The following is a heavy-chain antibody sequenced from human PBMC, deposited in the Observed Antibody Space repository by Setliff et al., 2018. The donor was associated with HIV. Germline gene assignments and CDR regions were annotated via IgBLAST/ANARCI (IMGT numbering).Heavy chain of an antibody. CDR3: ARSLAYCSGGGCSSGNYYYMDV. V-gene: IGHV4-39*01. J-gene: IGHJ6*03. D-gene: IGHD2-15*01. CDR2: IFHAGST. CDR1: GGSISGSSYY. Sequence: NPSETLSLTCTVSGGSISGSSYYWGWIRQSPEKGLEWIGSIFHAGSTYYNPSLKSRVTLSVDTSENQYSLKLPSLIAADTAVYYCARSLAYCSGGGCSSGNYYYMDVWGKGTTVTVSS.